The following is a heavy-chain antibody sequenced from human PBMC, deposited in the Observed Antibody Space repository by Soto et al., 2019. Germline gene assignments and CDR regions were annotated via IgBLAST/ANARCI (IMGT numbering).Heavy chain of an antibody. J-gene: IGHJ6*02. V-gene: IGHV3-48*02. Sequence: GESLTLSCEASGFSFSSYSMNWVRHAPEYGLEWDSLISGRGTTTFYADSVKARFTVSRDNAKNSLYLEVNSLRDEDTAVYYCARLGYCSSATCKYYFYYYGMDVWGQGTTVTVSS. CDR3: ARLGYCSSATCKYYFYYYGMDV. CDR1: GFSFSSYS. D-gene: IGHD2-2*01. CDR2: ISGRGTTT.